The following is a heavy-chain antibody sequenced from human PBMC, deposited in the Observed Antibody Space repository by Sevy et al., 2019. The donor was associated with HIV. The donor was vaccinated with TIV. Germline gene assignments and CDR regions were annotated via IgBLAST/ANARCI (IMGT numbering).Heavy chain of an antibody. CDR3: AHETFGRFES. CDR2: IKGDGSDK. CDR1: GFTFSANW. Sequence: GGSLRLSCAASGFTFSANWMNRVRQAPGKGLEWAANIKGDGSDKHYVDSVEGRFTISRDNAKNLLYLQMNSLRVEDTAVYYCAHETFGRFESWGQGTLVTVSS. V-gene: IGHV3-7*01. D-gene: IGHD3-16*01. J-gene: IGHJ4*02.